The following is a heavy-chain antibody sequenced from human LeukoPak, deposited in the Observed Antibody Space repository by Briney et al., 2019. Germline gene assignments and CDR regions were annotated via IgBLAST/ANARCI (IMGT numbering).Heavy chain of an antibody. Sequence: GRSLRLSCAASGFIFDDYAMHWVRQAPGKGLEWVSGISWNSGSIGYADSVKGRFTISRDNAKNSLYLQMNSLRAEDTALYYCAKARSWSIGEVFDHWGQGTLVTVSS. CDR1: GFIFDDYA. J-gene: IGHJ4*02. V-gene: IGHV3-9*01. CDR3: AKARSWSIGEVFDH. D-gene: IGHD6-13*01. CDR2: ISWNSGSI.